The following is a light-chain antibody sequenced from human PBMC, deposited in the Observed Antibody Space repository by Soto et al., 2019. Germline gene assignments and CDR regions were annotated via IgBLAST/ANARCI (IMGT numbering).Light chain of an antibody. CDR1: SRDVGGY. V-gene: IGLV2-14*01. Sequence: QSVLTQPASVSGSPGQSITISCTGTSRDVGGYVSWYQQHPGKAPKLMIYEVSNRPSGVSNRCSGSKSGNTASLTISGLQAEDEADYYCRSYTSSNTVVFGGGTNLTVL. CDR2: EVS. CDR3: RSYTSSNTVV. J-gene: IGLJ2*01.